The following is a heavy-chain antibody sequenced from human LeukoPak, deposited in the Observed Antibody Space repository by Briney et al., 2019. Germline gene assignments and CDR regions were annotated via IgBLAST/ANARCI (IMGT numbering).Heavy chain of an antibody. CDR1: GGTFSSYA. CDR3: ARVQDTAMVDSAFDI. J-gene: IGHJ3*02. CDR2: IIPIFGTA. V-gene: IGHV1-69*06. Sequence: GASVKVSCKASGGTFSSYAISWVRQAPGQGLEWMGGIIPIFGTANYAQKFQGRVTITADKSTSTAYMELSSLRSEDTAVYYCARVQDTAMVDSAFDIWGQGTMVTVSS. D-gene: IGHD5-18*01.